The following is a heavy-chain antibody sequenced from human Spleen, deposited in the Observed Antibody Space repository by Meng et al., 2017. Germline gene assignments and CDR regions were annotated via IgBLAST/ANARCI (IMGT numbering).Heavy chain of an antibody. CDR2: IWYEGSNK. D-gene: IGHD5-12*01. J-gene: IGHJ4*02. Sequence: GESLKISCAASGFTFSGYAMYWVRQAPGPGLEWVAVIWYEGSNKYYAESVKGRFTISRDKSKNSVSLQMNSLRAEDRAVYYCARIGSADDRGLFDYWGQGTLVTVSS. CDR1: GFTFSGYA. V-gene: IGHV3-33*07. CDR3: ARIGSADDRGLFDY.